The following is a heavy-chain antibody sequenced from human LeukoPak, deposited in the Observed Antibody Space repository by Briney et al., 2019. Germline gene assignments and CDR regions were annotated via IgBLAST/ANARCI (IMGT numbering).Heavy chain of an antibody. Sequence: SETLSLTCAVYGGSFSGYYWSWVCQPPGKGLEWIGEINHSGSTNYNPSLKSRVTISVDTSKNQFSLKLSSVTAADTAVYYCARGGPRYYYGSGTRTYYFDYWGQGTLVTVSS. J-gene: IGHJ4*02. CDR3: ARGGPRYYYGSGTRTYYFDY. CDR1: GGSFSGYY. D-gene: IGHD3-10*01. CDR2: INHSGST. V-gene: IGHV4-34*01.